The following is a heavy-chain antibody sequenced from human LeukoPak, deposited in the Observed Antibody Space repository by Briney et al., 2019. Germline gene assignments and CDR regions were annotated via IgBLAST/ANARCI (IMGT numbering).Heavy chain of an antibody. Sequence: PGGSLRLSCAASGFTFSSYSMNWVRQAPGKGLEWVSYISSSSSTIYYADSVKGRFTISRDNAKNSLYLQMNSLRAEDTAVYYCAREWDIVVVPAAMRGYFDYWGQGTLVTVSS. CDR1: GFTFSSYS. CDR3: AREWDIVVVPAAMRGYFDY. J-gene: IGHJ4*02. D-gene: IGHD2-2*01. CDR2: ISSSSSTI. V-gene: IGHV3-48*01.